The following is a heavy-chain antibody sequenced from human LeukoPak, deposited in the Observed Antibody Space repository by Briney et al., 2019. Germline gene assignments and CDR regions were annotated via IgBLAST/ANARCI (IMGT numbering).Heavy chain of an antibody. CDR1: GGSISSYY. CDR2: IYYSGST. Sequence: SEILSLTCTVSGGSISSYYWSWIRQPPGKGLEWIGYIYYSGSTNYNPSLKSRVTISVDTSKNRFSLKLSSVTAADTAVYYCARLPGGSSGYYHFDYWGQGTLVTVSS. D-gene: IGHD3-22*01. J-gene: IGHJ4*02. V-gene: IGHV4-59*08. CDR3: ARLPGGSSGYYHFDY.